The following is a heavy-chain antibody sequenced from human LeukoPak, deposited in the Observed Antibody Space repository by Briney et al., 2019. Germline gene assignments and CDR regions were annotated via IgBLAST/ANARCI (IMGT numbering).Heavy chain of an antibody. CDR2: IFYSGSA. V-gene: IGHV4-59*12. D-gene: IGHD6-13*01. CDR1: GASLTSYY. J-gene: IGHJ5*02. CDR3: ARGCPYSSSWSPAGYWFDP. Sequence: SETLSLTCTVSGASLTSYYWSWFRQSPGKGLEWIGHIFYSGSANYNPSLKSRVTISVDTSKNQFSLKLSSVTAADTAVYYCARGCPYSSSWSPAGYWFDPWGQGTLVTVSS.